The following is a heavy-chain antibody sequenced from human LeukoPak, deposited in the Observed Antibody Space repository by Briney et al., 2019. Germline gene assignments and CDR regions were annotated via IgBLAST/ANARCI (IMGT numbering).Heavy chain of an antibody. D-gene: IGHD2-2*01. CDR2: IKEDGSVK. J-gene: IGHJ4*02. CDR1: GFTFSSYW. CDR3: ATSSDASGNY. V-gene: IGHV3-7*01. Sequence: PGGSLRLSCAASGFTFSSYWMSWVRQAPGKGLEWVANIKEDGSVKYYVGAVKGRFTISRDNAENSLYLQMNSLRAEDTAVYYCATSSDASGNYWGQGTLVTVSS.